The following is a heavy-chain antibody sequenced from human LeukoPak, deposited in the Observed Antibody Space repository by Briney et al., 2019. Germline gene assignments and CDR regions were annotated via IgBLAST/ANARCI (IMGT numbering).Heavy chain of an antibody. Sequence: GGSLRLSCAASGFTFSSYGMNWVRQAPGKGLEWVPYISPSSSTIYYADPGKGRFTISRDNAKNSLYLQMSSLRAEDTAVYYCAREHTPFGSGCTAAYWGQGTLVTVSS. CDR2: ISPSSSTI. D-gene: IGHD6-19*01. CDR3: AREHTPFGSGCTAAY. J-gene: IGHJ4*02. CDR1: GFTFSSYG. V-gene: IGHV3-48*01.